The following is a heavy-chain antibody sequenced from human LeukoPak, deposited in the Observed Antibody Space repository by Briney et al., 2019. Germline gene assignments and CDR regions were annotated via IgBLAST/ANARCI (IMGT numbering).Heavy chain of an antibody. CDR2: IKQDGSEK. J-gene: IGHJ5*02. CDR3: ARVRYCTSTSCYTDWFDP. V-gene: IGHV3-7*01. D-gene: IGHD2-2*02. CDR1: GFTFSSYW. Sequence: QAGGSLRLSCAASGFTFSSYWMGWVRQAPGKGLEWVANIKQDGSEKYYVDSVKGRFTISRDNAKNSLYLQMNSLRAEDTAVYYCARVRYCTSTSCYTDWFDPWGQGTLVTVSS.